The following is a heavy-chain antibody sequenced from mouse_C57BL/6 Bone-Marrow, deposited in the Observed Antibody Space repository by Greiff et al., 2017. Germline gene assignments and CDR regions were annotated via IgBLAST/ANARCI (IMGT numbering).Heavy chain of an antibody. V-gene: IGHV6-3*01. J-gene: IGHJ3*01. CDR1: GFTFSNYW. CDR3: TGRACFAY. CDR2: IRLKTDNYAT. Sequence: EVKVEESGGGLVQPGGSMKLSCVASGFTFSNYWMNWVRQSPEKGLEWVAQIRLKTDNYATHYAESVKGRFTISRDDSKSSVYLQMNNLRAEVTGMYYCTGRACFAYWGQGTLVTVSA.